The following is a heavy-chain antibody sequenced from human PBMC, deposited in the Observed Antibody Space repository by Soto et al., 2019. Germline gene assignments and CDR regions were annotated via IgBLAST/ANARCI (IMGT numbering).Heavy chain of an antibody. CDR2: INHSGST. CDR1: GGSFSGYY. D-gene: IGHD5-18*01. Sequence: SDTLSLTCAVYGGSFSGYYWSWIRQPPGKGLEWIGEINHSGSTNYNPSPKSRVTISVDTSKNQFSLKLSSVTAADTAVYYCARGGYSYGIYYYYMDVWGKGTTVTVSS. J-gene: IGHJ6*03. CDR3: ARGGYSYGIYYYYMDV. V-gene: IGHV4-34*01.